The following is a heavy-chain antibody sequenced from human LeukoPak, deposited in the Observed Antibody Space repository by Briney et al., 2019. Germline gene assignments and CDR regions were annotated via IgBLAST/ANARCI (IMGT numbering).Heavy chain of an antibody. D-gene: IGHD6-19*01. CDR2: INPNSGGT. V-gene: IGHV1-2*02. J-gene: IGHJ5*02. CDR3: ARDSSGWYRWFDP. CDR1: GYTFTDYY. Sequence: ASVKVSCKASGYTFTDYYMHWVRQAPGQGLEWMGWINPNSGGTNYAQKLQGRVTMTTDTSTSTAHMELRSLRSDDTAVYYCARDSSGWYRWFDPWGQGTLVTVSS.